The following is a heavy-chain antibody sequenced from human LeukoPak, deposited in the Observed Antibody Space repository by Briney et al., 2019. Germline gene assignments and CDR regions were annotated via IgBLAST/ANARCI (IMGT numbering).Heavy chain of an antibody. V-gene: IGHV4-34*01. CDR2: INHSGST. D-gene: IGHD2-15*01. CDR1: GGSFSGYY. Sequence: PSETLSLTCAVYGGSFSGYYWSWIRQPPGKGLEWIGEINHSGSTNYNPSLKSRVTMSVDTSKNQFSLKLSSVTAADTAVYYCARERILPYYFDYWGQGTLVTVSS. J-gene: IGHJ4*02. CDR3: ARERILPYYFDY.